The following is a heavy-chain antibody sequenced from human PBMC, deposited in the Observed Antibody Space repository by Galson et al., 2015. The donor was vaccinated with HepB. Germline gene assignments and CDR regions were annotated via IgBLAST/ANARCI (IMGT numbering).Heavy chain of an antibody. CDR3: ARRDSVLYYYGMDV. Sequence: SVKVSCKASGYTFTSYAIHWVRQAPGQRLEWMGRINPGNGNTRVSQRFQGRVTITRDTSASTAYMELRSLRSDDTAVYYCARRDSVLYYYGMDVWGQGPTVTVSS. J-gene: IGHJ6*02. D-gene: IGHD3-10*01. CDR1: GYTFTSYA. V-gene: IGHV1-3*01. CDR2: INPGNGNT.